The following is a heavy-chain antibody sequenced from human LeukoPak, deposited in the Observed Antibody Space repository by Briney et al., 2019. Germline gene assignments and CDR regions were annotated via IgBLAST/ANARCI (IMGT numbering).Heavy chain of an antibody. CDR3: ARDKETPGEQWRDAFDI. CDR2: IKQDGSEK. Sequence: QSGGSLRLSCAASGFTFSSYWMSWVRQAPGKGLEWVANIKQDGSEKYYVDSVKGRFTISRDNAKNSLYLQMNSLRAEDTAVYYCARDKETPGEQWRDAFDIWGQGTMVTVSS. J-gene: IGHJ3*02. D-gene: IGHD6-19*01. CDR1: GFTFSSYW. V-gene: IGHV3-7*01.